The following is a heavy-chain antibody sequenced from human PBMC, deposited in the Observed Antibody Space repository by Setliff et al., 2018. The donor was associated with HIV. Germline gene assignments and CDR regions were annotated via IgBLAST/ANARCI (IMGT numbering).Heavy chain of an antibody. D-gene: IGHD3-10*01. Sequence: SETLSLTCTVSSDFVSGDDFYWSWIRQAPGRGLEWIGYVYYNGITHYNPSLKSRLTISIDTSGRRFSLNLTSVTALDTAVYFCAKTVRGSLSARRMYYFDSWGQGTMGTSPQ. J-gene: IGHJ4*02. CDR1: SDFVSGDDFY. V-gene: IGHV4-30-4*01. CDR2: VYYNGIT. CDR3: AKTVRGSLSARRMYYFDS.